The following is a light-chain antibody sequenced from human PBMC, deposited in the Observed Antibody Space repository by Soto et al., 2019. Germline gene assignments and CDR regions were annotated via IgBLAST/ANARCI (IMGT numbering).Light chain of an antibody. Sequence: DIQMTQSPSSVSASVGDRVTITCRASQDISSWLVWYQQKPGKAPKLLIYAASSLQSGVPSRFSGRGSGTDFTLTISSLQPEDFATYYCQQANSFPRTFGQGTRLEIK. CDR2: AAS. CDR3: QQANSFPRT. CDR1: QDISSW. J-gene: IGKJ5*01. V-gene: IGKV1-12*01.